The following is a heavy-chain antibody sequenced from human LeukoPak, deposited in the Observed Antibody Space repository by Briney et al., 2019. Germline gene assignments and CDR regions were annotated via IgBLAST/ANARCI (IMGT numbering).Heavy chain of an antibody. D-gene: IGHD3-16*01. CDR3: ARGGGGVDRNLDY. CDR2: INHSGST. J-gene: IGHJ4*02. CDR1: GGSFSGYY. V-gene: IGHV4-34*01. Sequence: SETLSLTCAVYGGSFSGYYWSWIRQPPGKGLEWIGEINHSGSTNYNPSLKSRVTISVDTSKNQFSLKLSSVTAADTAVYYCARGGGGVDRNLDYWGQGTLVTVSS.